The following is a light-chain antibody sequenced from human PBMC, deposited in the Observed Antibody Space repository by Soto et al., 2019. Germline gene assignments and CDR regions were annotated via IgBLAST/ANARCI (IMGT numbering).Light chain of an antibody. CDR3: QQYNSWLRLFA. CDR1: QSISSW. V-gene: IGKV1-5*01. Sequence: DIQMTQSPSTLSASVGDRVTITCRASQSISSWLAWYQQKPGKAPKLLIYDASSLESGVPSRFSGSESGTEFTLAISSLQPDDFAPYYCQQYNSWLRLFAFGPGTKGDIK. CDR2: DAS. J-gene: IGKJ3*01.